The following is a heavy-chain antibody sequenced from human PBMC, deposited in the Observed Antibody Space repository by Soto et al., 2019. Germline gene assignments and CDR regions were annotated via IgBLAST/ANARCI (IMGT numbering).Heavy chain of an antibody. V-gene: IGHV1-18*04. CDR1: GSTFNYYG. D-gene: IGHD3-22*01. CDR2: ISAHNGDT. J-gene: IGHJ4*02. Sequence: XSVKASCKASGSTFNYYGMSLVRQAPGQGLEWVGWISAHNGDTKYAQNLQGRLTLTTDTSTSTAYMELTSLTSDDAAVYYCARDWSRYFDSSGLMWFYWGQGTLVTVYS. CDR3: ARDWSRYFDSSGLMWFY.